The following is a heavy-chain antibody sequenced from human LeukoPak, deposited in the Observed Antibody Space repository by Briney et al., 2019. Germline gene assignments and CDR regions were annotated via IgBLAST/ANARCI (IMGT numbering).Heavy chain of an antibody. CDR1: GGSISSGGYS. Sequence: SETLSLTCAVSGGSISSGGYSWSWIRQPPGKGLEWIGYIYHSGSTYYNPSLKSRVTISVDRSKNQFSLKLSSVTAADTAVYYCASQLLYRGARALGPTGFDYWGQGTLVTVSS. D-gene: IGHD2-2*02. J-gene: IGHJ4*02. CDR2: IYHSGST. V-gene: IGHV4-30-2*01. CDR3: ASQLLYRGARALGPTGFDY.